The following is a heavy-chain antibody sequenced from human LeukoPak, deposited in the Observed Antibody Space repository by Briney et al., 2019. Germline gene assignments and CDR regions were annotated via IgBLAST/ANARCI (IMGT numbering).Heavy chain of an antibody. CDR3: ARPFVTVPAAILPLCSYYGMDV. CDR1: ASTFTICG. Sequence: ASVKVSCKASASTFTICGISLVRQAPGQGLEWMGWISAYNGNTNYAQKLQGRVTMTTDTSTSTAYMELRSLRSDDTACYYCARPFVTVPAAILPLCSYYGMDVWGQGTTVTVSS. J-gene: IGHJ6*02. D-gene: IGHD2-2*02. V-gene: IGHV1-18*01. CDR2: ISAYNGNT.